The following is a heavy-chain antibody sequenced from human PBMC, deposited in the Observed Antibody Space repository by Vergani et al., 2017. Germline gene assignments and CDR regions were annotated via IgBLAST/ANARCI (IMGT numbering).Heavy chain of an antibody. CDR3: ARVGTSSNRDYFDY. CDR2: INPNSGGT. Sequence: QVQLVQSGAEVKKPGASVKVSCKASGYTFTDYFMHCVRQAPGQGLEWMGWINPNSGGTNYAQKFQGRVTMTRDTSISTAYMELSNLRSDDTAVYYCARVGTSSNRDYFDYWGQGTLVTVSS. CDR1: GYTFTDYF. V-gene: IGHV1-2*02. D-gene: IGHD2-2*01. J-gene: IGHJ4*02.